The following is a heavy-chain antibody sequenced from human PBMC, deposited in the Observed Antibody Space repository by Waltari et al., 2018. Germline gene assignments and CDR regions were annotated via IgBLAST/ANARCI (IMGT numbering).Heavy chain of an antibody. CDR2: ISGSGGST. J-gene: IGHJ3*02. Sequence: EVQLVESGGGLVQPGGSLRLSCAASGFTFSSYAMSWVRQAPGKGLEWVSAISGSGGSTYYADSVKGRFTISRDNSKNTLYLQMNSLRAEDTAVYYCAKSTRDMVRGVYDAFDIWGQGTMVTVSS. CDR3: AKSTRDMVRGVYDAFDI. D-gene: IGHD3-10*01. V-gene: IGHV3-23*04. CDR1: GFTFSSYA.